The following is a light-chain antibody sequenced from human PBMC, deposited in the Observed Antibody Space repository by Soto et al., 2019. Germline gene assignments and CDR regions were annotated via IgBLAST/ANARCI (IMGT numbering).Light chain of an antibody. V-gene: IGKV3-20*01. J-gene: IGKJ4*01. CDR1: QNVTSSC. CDR2: AAS. CDR3: QQYGTSPRT. Sequence: EIVLTQSPGTLSLSPGERVTLSCRATQNVTSSCLAWYQQKTVQAPRRLIYAASSRATGIPDEFSGSGSGTDFTVTISRLEPEDFAVYFCQQYGTSPRTFGVGTHVEVK.